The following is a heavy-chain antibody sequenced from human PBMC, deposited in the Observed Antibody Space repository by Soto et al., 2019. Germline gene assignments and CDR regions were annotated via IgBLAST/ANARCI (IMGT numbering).Heavy chain of an antibody. Sequence: GGSLRLSCAAAGFTFTRYSMNWVRQAPGKGLEWVSSISSTTNYIYYGDSMKGRFTISRDNARNSLYLEMNSLRAEDTAVYYCARESEDLTSNFDYWGQGTLVTVSS. CDR1: GFTFTRYS. CDR3: ARESEDLTSNFDY. V-gene: IGHV3-21*06. J-gene: IGHJ4*02. CDR2: ISSTTNYI.